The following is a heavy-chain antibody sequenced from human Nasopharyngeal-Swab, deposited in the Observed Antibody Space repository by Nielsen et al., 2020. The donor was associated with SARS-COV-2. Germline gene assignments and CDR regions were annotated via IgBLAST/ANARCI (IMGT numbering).Heavy chain of an antibody. J-gene: IGHJ4*02. D-gene: IGHD3-22*01. V-gene: IGHV3-74*01. Sequence: GESLKISWAASGFTFRTYWIHWVRQAPGKGLGWVSRDNSDASVTNYADSVKGRFTTSRDNAENTVHLQMNGLRVEDTAIYYCARAYDGRLLDSWGRGILVTVSS. CDR3: ARAYDGRLLDS. CDR2: DNSDASVT. CDR1: GFTFRTYW.